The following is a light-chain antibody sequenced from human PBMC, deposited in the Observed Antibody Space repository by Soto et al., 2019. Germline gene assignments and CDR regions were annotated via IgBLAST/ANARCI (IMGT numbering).Light chain of an antibody. CDR1: SSNIGAGYD. J-gene: IGLJ1*01. CDR3: QSHDSSLHASV. Sequence: QSLLTQPPSVSGAPGQRVTISCTGSSSNIGAGYDVHWYLQLPGTAPKLLIYGNTNRPSGVPDRFSGSKSGSSASLAITGLQAEDEADYYCQSHDSSLHASVFGTGTKVPVL. CDR2: GNT. V-gene: IGLV1-40*01.